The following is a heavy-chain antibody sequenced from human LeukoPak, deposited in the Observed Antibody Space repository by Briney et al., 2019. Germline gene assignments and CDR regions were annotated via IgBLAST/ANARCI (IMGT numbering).Heavy chain of an antibody. D-gene: IGHD2-8*01. J-gene: IGHJ4*02. V-gene: IGHV4-39*02. CDR3: ASGVYEKFDC. Sequence: WIRQPPGKGLEWIGSISYSGSTYYNPSLKSRVTISVDTSKNHFSLRLSSVTAADTAVYYCASGVYEKFDCWGQGTLVTVSS. CDR2: ISYSGST.